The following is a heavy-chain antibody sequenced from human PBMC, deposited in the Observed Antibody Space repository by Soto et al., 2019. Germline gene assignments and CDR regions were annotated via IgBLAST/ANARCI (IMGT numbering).Heavy chain of an antibody. Sequence: QVQLQESGPGLVKPSETLSLTCTVSGGSISSYYWSWIRQPPGKGLEWIGYIYYSGSTNYNPSLKSRFTISVDTSKNQFPLKPSSVTAADTAVYYCARQGPYGMDVWGQGTTVTVSS. CDR3: ARQGPYGMDV. J-gene: IGHJ6*02. CDR2: IYYSGST. V-gene: IGHV4-59*08. CDR1: GGSISSYY.